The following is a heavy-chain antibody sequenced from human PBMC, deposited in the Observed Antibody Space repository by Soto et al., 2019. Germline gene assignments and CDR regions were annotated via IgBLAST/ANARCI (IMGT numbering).Heavy chain of an antibody. Sequence: GGSLRLSCTASGFTFGDYAMSWVRQAPGKGLEWVGFIRSKAYGGTTEYAASVKGRFTISRDDSKSIAYLQMNSLKTEDTAVYYCTSEAGTYPHYYYYGMDVGGQETTHNVS. D-gene: IGHD3-16*02. CDR2: IRSKAYGGTT. CDR3: TSEAGTYPHYYYYGMDV. CDR1: GFTFGDYA. V-gene: IGHV3-49*04. J-gene: IGHJ6*02.